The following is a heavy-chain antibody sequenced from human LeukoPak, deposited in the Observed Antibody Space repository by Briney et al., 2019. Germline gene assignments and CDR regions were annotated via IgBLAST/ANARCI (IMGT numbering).Heavy chain of an antibody. CDR2: ISGSGGST. V-gene: IGHV3-23*01. D-gene: IGHD3-3*01. Sequence: GGSLRLSCAASGFTFSSYAMSWVRQAPGKGLEWVSAISGSGGSTYYADSVKGRFTISRDNSKNTLYLQMNSLRAEDTAVYYCARGSRFGVVERDAFDIWGQGTMVTVSS. J-gene: IGHJ3*02. CDR1: GFTFSSYA. CDR3: ARGSRFGVVERDAFDI.